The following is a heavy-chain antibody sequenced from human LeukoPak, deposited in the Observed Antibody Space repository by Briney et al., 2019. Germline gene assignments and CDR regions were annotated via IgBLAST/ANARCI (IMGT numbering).Heavy chain of an antibody. CDR2: INSDGSST. V-gene: IGHV3-74*01. D-gene: IGHD3-10*01. J-gene: IGHJ4*02. Sequence: GGSLRLSCAASGFTFSSYWMHWVRQAPGKGLVWVSRINSDGSSTSYADSVKGRFTISRDNAKNTLYLQMNSLRAEDTAVYYCGRTYYYGSGTQNYFDYWGQGTLVTVSS. CDR1: GFTFSSYW. CDR3: GRTYYYGSGTQNYFDY.